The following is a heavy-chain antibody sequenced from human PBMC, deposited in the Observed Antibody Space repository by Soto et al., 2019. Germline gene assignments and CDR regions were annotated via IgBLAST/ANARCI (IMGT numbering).Heavy chain of an antibody. Sequence: PSETLSLTCTVSGAYVSDFSWSWIRQAAGKGLGWIGRSTVNGMAQYTPSFRSRVTMSMETSRNQSSLTLTSGTAPETDLYYCAGESGQKWNYEAHWRQGVVITASS. D-gene: IGHD1-7*01. V-gene: IGHV4-4*07. CDR1: GAYVSDFS. CDR2: STVNGMA. J-gene: IGHJ4*02. CDR3: AGESGQKWNYEAH.